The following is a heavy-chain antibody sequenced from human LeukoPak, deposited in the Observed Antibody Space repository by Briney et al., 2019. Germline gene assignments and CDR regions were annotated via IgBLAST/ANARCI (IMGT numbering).Heavy chain of an antibody. CDR3: ARGRWGAMVRGVISAYFDY. D-gene: IGHD3-10*01. V-gene: IGHV1-2*02. Sequence: ASVKVSCKASGYTFSCYYMHWVRQAPGQGLDWMGWINPNSGGTYYAQKCQGRVTMTRDTSISTAYMELSRLRSDDTAVYYCARGRWGAMVRGVISAYFDYWGQGTLVTASS. CDR1: GYTFSCYY. J-gene: IGHJ4*02. CDR2: INPNSGGT.